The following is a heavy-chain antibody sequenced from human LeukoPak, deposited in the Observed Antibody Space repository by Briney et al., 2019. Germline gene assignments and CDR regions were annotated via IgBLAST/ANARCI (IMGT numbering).Heavy chain of an antibody. CDR1: GYTFTGYY. CDR2: ISPNSGGT. CDR3: ARGGLSSSWYSRPYYFDY. V-gene: IGHV1-2*06. J-gene: IGHJ4*02. Sequence: ASVKVSCKASGYTFTGYYMHWVRQAPGQGLEWMGRISPNSGGTNYAQKFQGRVTMTRDTSISTAYMELSRLRSDDTAVYYCARGGLSSSWYSRPYYFDYWGQGTLVTVPS. D-gene: IGHD6-13*01.